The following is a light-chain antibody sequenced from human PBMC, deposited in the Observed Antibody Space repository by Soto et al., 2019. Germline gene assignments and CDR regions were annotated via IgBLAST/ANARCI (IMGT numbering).Light chain of an antibody. V-gene: IGKV3-11*01. CDR2: DAS. CDR3: QQRSNWPPSIT. Sequence: EIVLTQSPATLSLSPGERATLSCRASQSVSSYLAWYQQKPGQAPRLLIYDASNRATGIPARFSGSGSGTAFTLTISRLEPEDFAVYYCQQRSNWPPSITFGQGTRLEIK. CDR1: QSVSSY. J-gene: IGKJ5*01.